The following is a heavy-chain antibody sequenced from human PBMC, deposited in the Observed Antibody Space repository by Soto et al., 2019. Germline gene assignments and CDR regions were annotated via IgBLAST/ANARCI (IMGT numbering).Heavy chain of an antibody. V-gene: IGHV1-18*01. J-gene: IGHJ5*02. CDR1: GYTFTSYA. CDR2: ISAYNGNT. CDR3: ARGVGSGSYYNQYNWFDP. D-gene: IGHD3-10*01. Sequence: GASVKVSCKASGYTFTSYAIHWVRQAPGQGLEWMGWISAYNGNTKYAQKLQGRVTMTTDTSTSTAYMELRSLRSDDTAVYYCARGVGSGSYYNQYNWFDPWGQGTLVTVSS.